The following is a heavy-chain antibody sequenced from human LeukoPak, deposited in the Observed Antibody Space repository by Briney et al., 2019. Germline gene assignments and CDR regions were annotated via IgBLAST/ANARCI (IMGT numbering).Heavy chain of an antibody. CDR2: ISSSSSYI. CDR1: EFTFSIYT. CDR3: ARGDYYMDV. Sequence: TGGSLRLSCAASEFTFSIYTMNWVRQAPGKGLEWVSSISSSSSYIYYADSVKGRFTIPRDNAKISLYLQMNSLRAEGTAVYYCARGDYYMDVWGKGTTVTVSS. J-gene: IGHJ6*03. V-gene: IGHV3-21*01.